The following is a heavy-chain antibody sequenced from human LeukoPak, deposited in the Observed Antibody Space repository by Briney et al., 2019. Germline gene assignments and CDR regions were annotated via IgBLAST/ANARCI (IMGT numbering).Heavy chain of an antibody. Sequence: GASVTVSCKASGYTFHSYGISWVGQAPGQGLEWMGLISAYNGNTNYAQKLRGRVTITTDTSTSTAYMELRSLRSDDTAVYNCARDFLYYYYMDVWGKGTTVTISS. CDR1: GYTFHSYG. CDR3: ARDFLYYYYMDV. V-gene: IGHV1-18*01. D-gene: IGHD2/OR15-2a*01. CDR2: ISAYNGNT. J-gene: IGHJ6*03.